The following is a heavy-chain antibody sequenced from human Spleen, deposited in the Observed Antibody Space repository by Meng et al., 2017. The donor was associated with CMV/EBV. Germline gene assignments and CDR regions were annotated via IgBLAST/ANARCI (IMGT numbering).Heavy chain of an antibody. J-gene: IGHJ6*04. V-gene: IGHV1-69*05. CDR2: IIPIFGPP. CDR1: GGAFSTHA. CDR3: ATGRGLRHCDSGDCSHETYRYSYGMDT. Sequence: SVKVSCKPSGGAFSTHAISWVRQAPGQGLEWLGGIIPIFGPPTYAQRFQGRITITTDASINTAYMELSSLGSGDTAVYYCATGRGLRHCDSGDCSHETYRYSYGMDTWGEETTVTVSS. D-gene: IGHD2-21*02.